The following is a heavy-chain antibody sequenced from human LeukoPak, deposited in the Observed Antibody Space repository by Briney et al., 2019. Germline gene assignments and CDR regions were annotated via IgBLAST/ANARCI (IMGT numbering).Heavy chain of an antibody. D-gene: IGHD4-17*01. J-gene: IGHJ4*02. Sequence: GGSLRLSCAASGFTFSSYAMHWVRQAPGQGLEWVAIVSFDGSNKYYADSVKGRFTISRDNSKNTLYLQMNSLRAEDTAVYYCARGYGDYSLWGTGALDYWGQGTLVTVSS. V-gene: IGHV3-30-3*01. CDR3: ARGYGDYSLWGTGALDY. CDR2: VSFDGSNK. CDR1: GFTFSSYA.